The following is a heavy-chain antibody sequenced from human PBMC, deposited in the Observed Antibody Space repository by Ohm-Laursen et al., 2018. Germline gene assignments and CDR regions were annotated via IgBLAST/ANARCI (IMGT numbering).Heavy chain of an antibody. J-gene: IGHJ4*02. V-gene: IGHV3-66*01. Sequence: SLRLSCAASGSTVSSNHMSWVRQAPGKGLEWVSLIYSGGSTYYADSVKGRFTISRDNSKNTLYLQMNSLRAEDTAVYYCARDHPPHWGQGTLVTVSS. CDR2: IYSGGST. CDR1: GSTVSSNH. CDR3: ARDHPPH.